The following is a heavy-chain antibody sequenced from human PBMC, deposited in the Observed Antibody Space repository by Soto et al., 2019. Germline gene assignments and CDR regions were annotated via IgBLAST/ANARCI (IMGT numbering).Heavy chain of an antibody. V-gene: IGHV1-18*01. CDR2: ISGYNGDT. D-gene: IGHD2-8*01. CDR1: GYSFTTYG. CDR3: AKNGHPPYYYYGMDA. Sequence: ASVKVSCKASGYSFTTYGISWVRQAPGQGLEWMGWISGYNGDTNNAQKFQDRVTMTIDRSTTTAYLELRSLTSDDTAVYYCAKNGHPPYYYYGMDAWGQGTTVTVSS. J-gene: IGHJ6*02.